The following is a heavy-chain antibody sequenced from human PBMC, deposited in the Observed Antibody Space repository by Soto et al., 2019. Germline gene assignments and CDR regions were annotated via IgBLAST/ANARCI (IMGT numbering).Heavy chain of an antibody. Sequence: VGSLRLPCAASGFTFSNPCMNCVRQAPGKGLEWVGRIKSKTDGGTTDYAAPVKGRFTISRDDSKNTLYLQMNSLKTEDTAVYYCTKLSITIFGVLLMDVLVKGTMVTVTS. J-gene: IGHJ6*01. V-gene: IGHV3-15*07. D-gene: IGHD3-3*01. CDR1: GFTFSNPC. CDR2: IKSKTDGGTT. CDR3: TKLSITIFGVLLMDV.